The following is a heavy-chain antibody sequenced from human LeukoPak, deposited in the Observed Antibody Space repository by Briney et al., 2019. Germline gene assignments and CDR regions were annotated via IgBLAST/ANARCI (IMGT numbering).Heavy chain of an antibody. V-gene: IGHV3-30*18. J-gene: IGHJ5*02. CDR1: GFTFSSYG. Sequence: GGSLRLSCAASGFTFSSYGMHWVRQAPGKGLEWVAVISYDGSNKYYADSVKGRFTISRDTSKNTLYLQMNSLRAEDTAVYYCAKDLYSSDWYNWFDLWGQGTLVTVSS. CDR3: AKDLYSSDWYNWFDL. CDR2: ISYDGSNK. D-gene: IGHD6-19*01.